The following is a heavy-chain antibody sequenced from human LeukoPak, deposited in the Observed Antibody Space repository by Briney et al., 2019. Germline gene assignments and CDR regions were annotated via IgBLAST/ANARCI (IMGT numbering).Heavy chain of an antibody. CDR2: INPGGGST. CDR3: AREQVVVPYDY. Sequence: GASVKVSCKASGYSFTSYYMHWVRQAPGQGLEWMGIINPGGGSTSYAQKFQGRLTMTRDTSTSTVCMELSSLRSDNTAVYYCAREQVVVPYDYWGQGTLVTVSS. J-gene: IGHJ4*02. V-gene: IGHV1-46*01. CDR1: GYSFTSYY. D-gene: IGHD2-15*01.